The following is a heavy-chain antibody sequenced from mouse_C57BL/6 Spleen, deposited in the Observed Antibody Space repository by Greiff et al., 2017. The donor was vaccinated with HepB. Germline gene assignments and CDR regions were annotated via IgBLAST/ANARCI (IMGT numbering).Heavy chain of an antibody. CDR3: ARYNDWLDV. D-gene: IGHD2-4*01. CDR2: IYPGDGDT. J-gene: IGHJ1*03. Sequence: VKLMESGPELVKPGASVKISCKASGYAFSSSWMNWVKQRPGKGLEWIGRIYPGDGDTNYNGKFKGKATLTADKSSSTAYMQLSSLTSEDSAVYFCARYNDWLDVWGTGTTVTVSS. V-gene: IGHV1-82*01. CDR1: GYAFSSSW.